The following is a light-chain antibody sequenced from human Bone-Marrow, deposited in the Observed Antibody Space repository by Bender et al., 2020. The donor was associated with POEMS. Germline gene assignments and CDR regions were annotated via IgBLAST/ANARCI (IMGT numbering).Light chain of an antibody. V-gene: IGLV2-14*01. CDR3: TSYTTSSTWV. Sequence: QSALTQPASVSGSPGQSITISCTGTSSDVGDYNYVSWYQQHPGKAPKLMIYEVSNRPSGVSNRFSGSKSGYTASLTISGLQAEDEAEYYCTSYTTSSTWVFGGGTRLTVL. CDR1: SSDVGDYNY. CDR2: EVS. J-gene: IGLJ3*02.